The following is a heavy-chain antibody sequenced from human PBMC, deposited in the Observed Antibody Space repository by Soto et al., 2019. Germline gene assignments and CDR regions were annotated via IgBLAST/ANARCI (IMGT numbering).Heavy chain of an antibody. J-gene: IGHJ4*02. CDR3: ARENSYFDY. Sequence: QIQLLQSGAEVKKPGASVKVTCKASGYTFRNFSISWVRQAPGQGLEWMGWISAYNANANYAQKFQGRLTMNADTSTSTAYMELRSLRSDDTAVYYCARENSYFDYWGQGTLVTVSS. CDR1: GYTFRNFS. CDR2: ISAYNANA. V-gene: IGHV1-18*01.